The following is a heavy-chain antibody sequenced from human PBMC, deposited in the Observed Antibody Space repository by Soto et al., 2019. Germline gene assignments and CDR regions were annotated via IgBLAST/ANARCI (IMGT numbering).Heavy chain of an antibody. D-gene: IGHD1-26*01. CDR3: ARAGVGATPNDY. Sequence: QVQLVQSGAEEKKPWASAKVSCKASGYTFTSYAMHWVRQAPGQRLEWMGWINAGNGNTKYSQKFQGRVTITSDTAASTADMELSSLRSEDTAVYYCARAGVGATPNDYWGQGTLVTVSS. V-gene: IGHV1-3*05. CDR1: GYTFTSYA. CDR2: INAGNGNT. J-gene: IGHJ4*02.